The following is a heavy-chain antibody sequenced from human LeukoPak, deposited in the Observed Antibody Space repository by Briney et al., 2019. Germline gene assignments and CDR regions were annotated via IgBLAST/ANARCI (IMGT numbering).Heavy chain of an antibody. J-gene: IGHJ6*02. CDR1: GGAFSSYA. D-gene: IGHD3-22*01. CDR3: ATDLSSGPTVNYGMDV. CDR2: IIPIFGTA. V-gene: IGHV1-69*13. Sequence: SVTVSCKASGGAFSSYAISWVRQAPGQGLEWMGGIIPIFGTANYAQKFQGRVTITADESTSTAYMELSSLRSEDTAVYYCATDLSSGPTVNYGMDVWGQGTTVTVSS.